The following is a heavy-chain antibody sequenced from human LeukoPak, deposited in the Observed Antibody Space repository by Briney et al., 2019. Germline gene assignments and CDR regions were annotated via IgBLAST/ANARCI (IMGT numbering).Heavy chain of an antibody. J-gene: IGHJ3*02. CDR2: INPNSGGT. D-gene: IGHD3-9*01. V-gene: IGHV1-2*02. Sequence: ASVKVSCKASGGTFSSYAISWVRQAPGQGLEWMGWINPNSGGTNYAQKFQGRVTMTRDTSTSTAYMELSRLRSDDTAVYYCANYDILTGSDAFDIWGQGTMVTVSS. CDR1: GGTFSSYA. CDR3: ANYDILTGSDAFDI.